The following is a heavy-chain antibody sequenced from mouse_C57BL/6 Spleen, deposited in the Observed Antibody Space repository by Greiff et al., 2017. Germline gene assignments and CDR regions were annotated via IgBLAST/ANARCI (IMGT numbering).Heavy chain of an antibody. CDR1: GFTFSDYG. Sequence: EVKLQESGGGLVKPGGSLKLSCAASGFTFSDYGMHWVRQAPEKGLEWVAYISSGSSTIYYADTVKGRFTISRDNAKNTLFLQMTSLRSEDTAMYYCAKTRGMDYWGQGTSVTVSS. V-gene: IGHV5-17*01. CDR3: AKTRGMDY. J-gene: IGHJ4*01. CDR2: ISSGSSTI.